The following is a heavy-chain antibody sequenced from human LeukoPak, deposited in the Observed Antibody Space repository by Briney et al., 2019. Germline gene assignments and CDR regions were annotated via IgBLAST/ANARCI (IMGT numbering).Heavy chain of an antibody. V-gene: IGHV5-51*01. J-gene: IGHJ4*02. D-gene: IGHD2-15*01. Sequence: KSGESLKISCKGSGCSFTSYWIGWVRQMPGKGLEWMGIIYPGDSDTRYSPSFHGQVTISVDKSISTAFLQWSSLKASDTAMYFCARPGYCSGGSCYAYFDYWGQGTLVTVSS. CDR3: ARPGYCSGGSCYAYFDY. CDR1: GCSFTSYW. CDR2: IYPGDSDT.